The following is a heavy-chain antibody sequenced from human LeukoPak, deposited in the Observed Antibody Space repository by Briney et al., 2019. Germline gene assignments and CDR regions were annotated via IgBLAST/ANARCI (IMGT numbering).Heavy chain of an antibody. Sequence: GGSLRLSCAASGFTFNNYAMNWIRQAPGKGLEWVSYISSSSSYTNYADSVEGRFTISRDNVKNSLYLQMNSLRAEDTAVYYCATTARNSAWFKVIDYWGRGTLVTVSS. CDR2: ISSSSSYT. V-gene: IGHV3-11*03. D-gene: IGHD6-19*01. CDR1: GFTFNNYA. J-gene: IGHJ4*02. CDR3: ATTARNSAWFKVIDY.